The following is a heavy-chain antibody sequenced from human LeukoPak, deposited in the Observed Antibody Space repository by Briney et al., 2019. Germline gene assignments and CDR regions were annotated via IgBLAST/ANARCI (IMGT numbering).Heavy chain of an antibody. Sequence: PSETLSLTCTVSGGSISSYYWSWIRQPPGKGLEWIGYIYYSGSTNYNPSLKSRVTISVDTSKNQFSLKLSSVTAADTAVYYCARGTERVAGTLYWGQGTLVTVSS. CDR3: ARGTERVAGTLY. V-gene: IGHV4-59*01. CDR1: GGSISSYY. CDR2: IYYSGST. J-gene: IGHJ4*02. D-gene: IGHD6-19*01.